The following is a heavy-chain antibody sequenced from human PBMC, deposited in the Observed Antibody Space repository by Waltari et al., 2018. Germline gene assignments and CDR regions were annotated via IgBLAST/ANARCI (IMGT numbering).Heavy chain of an antibody. CDR1: GFTFSDHY. Sequence: EVQLVESGGGLVQPGGSLRLSCAISGFTFSDHYIGWVRQAPGKGLEWVGRSRNKAKGYITEYAASVKGRFIISRDDSKNSLYLQMDSLKTEDTAMYYCSSRHSGSSDYWGQGTLVTVSS. D-gene: IGHD1-26*01. CDR2: SRNKAKGYIT. CDR3: SSRHSGSSDY. J-gene: IGHJ4*02. V-gene: IGHV3-72*01.